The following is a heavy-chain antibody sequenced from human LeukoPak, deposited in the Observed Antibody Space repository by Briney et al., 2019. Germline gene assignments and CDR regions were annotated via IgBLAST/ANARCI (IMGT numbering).Heavy chain of an antibody. J-gene: IGHJ3*02. D-gene: IGHD1-26*01. CDR2: FDPEDGET. Sequence: ASVKVSCKVSGYTLTELSMHWVRQAPGKGLEWMGGFDPEDGETIYAQKFQGRVTMTEDTSTDTAYMELSSLRSEDTAVYYCATGIPVTVGAIDAFDIWGQGTMVTVSS. V-gene: IGHV1-24*01. CDR1: GYTLTELS. CDR3: ATGIPVTVGAIDAFDI.